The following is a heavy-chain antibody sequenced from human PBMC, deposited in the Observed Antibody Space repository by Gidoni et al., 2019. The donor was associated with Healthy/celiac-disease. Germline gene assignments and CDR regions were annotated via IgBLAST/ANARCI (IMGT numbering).Heavy chain of an antibody. V-gene: IGHV1-2*06. J-gene: IGHJ3*02. CDR3: ARDLMIVVGDAFDI. CDR2: INPNSGGT. Sequence: QVQLVQSGAEVKKHGASVKVSCKASGYTFTGYYMHWVRQAPGQGLEWMGRINPNSGGTNYAQKFQGRVTMTRDTSISTAYMELSRLRSDDTAVYYCARDLMIVVGDAFDIWGQGTMVTVSS. D-gene: IGHD3-22*01. CDR1: GYTFTGYY.